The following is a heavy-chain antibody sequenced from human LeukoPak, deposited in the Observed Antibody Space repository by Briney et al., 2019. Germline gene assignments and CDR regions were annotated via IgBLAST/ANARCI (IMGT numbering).Heavy chain of an antibody. CDR1: GYTFTGYY. CDR2: INPNSGGT. J-gene: IGHJ3*02. CDR3: ARDTNSGSLDAFDI. D-gene: IGHD1-26*01. Sequence: ASVKVSCKASGYTFTGYYMHWVRQAPGQGLEWMGWINPNSGGTNYAQTFQGRVTMTRDTSISTAYMELSRLRSDDTAVYYCARDTNSGSLDAFDIWGQGTMVTVSS. V-gene: IGHV1-2*02.